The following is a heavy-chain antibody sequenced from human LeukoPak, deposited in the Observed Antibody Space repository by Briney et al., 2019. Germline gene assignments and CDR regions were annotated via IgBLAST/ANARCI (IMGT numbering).Heavy chain of an antibody. J-gene: IGHJ4*02. D-gene: IGHD3-16*01. Sequence: SETLSLTCTVSGYSISSGYDWGWIRQAPGKRLEWLGSISQSGSTHDNPSLKSRVTLSVDTSKNQVSLKLSSVTAADTAVYYCARSEINDYIKYWGQGILVTVSS. CDR1: GYSISSGYD. V-gene: IGHV4-38-2*02. CDR3: ARSEINDYIKY. CDR2: ISQSGST.